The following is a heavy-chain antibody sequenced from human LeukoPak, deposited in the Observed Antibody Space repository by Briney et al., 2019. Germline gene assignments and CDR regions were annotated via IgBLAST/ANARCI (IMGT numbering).Heavy chain of an antibody. D-gene: IGHD6-6*01. CDR3: AKDQYSSSYYFDY. CDR1: GFTFSSYV. J-gene: IGHJ4*02. V-gene: IGHV3-30*02. CDR2: IRYDGSNK. Sequence: PGGSLRLSCAPSGFTFSSYVMHWVRQAPGKRLEWVSFIRYDGSNKYYTDSVKGRFTISRDNSKNTLYLQMNSLRAEDTAVYYCAKDQYSSSYYFDYWGQGTLVTVSS.